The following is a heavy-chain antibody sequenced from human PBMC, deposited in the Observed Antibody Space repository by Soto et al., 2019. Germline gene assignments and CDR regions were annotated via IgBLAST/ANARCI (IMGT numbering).Heavy chain of an antibody. CDR1: GFTFSTYG. D-gene: IGHD4-17*01. CDR2: ISYDGTNK. V-gene: IGHV3-30*18. J-gene: IGHJ6*02. CDR3: AKDLQSYGDYDYYCDGMYV. Sequence: QVQLVESGGGEVQPGRSLTISCAASGFTFSTYGMHWVRQTPGKGLEWVAVISYDGTNKFYSDSVKGRFTISRDNFKNTLTLQMNSLRADDTAVYSCAKDLQSYGDYDYYCDGMYVWCLGARVTVSS.